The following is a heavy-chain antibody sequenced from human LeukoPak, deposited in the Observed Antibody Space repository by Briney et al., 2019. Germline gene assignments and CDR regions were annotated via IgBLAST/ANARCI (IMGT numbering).Heavy chain of an antibody. J-gene: IGHJ3*02. Sequence: ASVKVSCEAAGYSFTTFHINWVRQAPGQGPEWMGWVNPDTGNTGFAQKFQGRVTITQNRSVTTVYMELSSLTSEDTAVYYCARRGLVAGIYDLVYGFDIWGQGTMVTVSS. V-gene: IGHV1-8*03. D-gene: IGHD3/OR15-3a*01. CDR2: VNPDTGNT. CDR1: GYSFTTFH. CDR3: ARRGLVAGIYDLVYGFDI.